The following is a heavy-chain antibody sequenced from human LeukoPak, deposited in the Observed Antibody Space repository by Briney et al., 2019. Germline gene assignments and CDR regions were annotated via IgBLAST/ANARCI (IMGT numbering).Heavy chain of an antibody. CDR1: GGTFDKYA. Sequence: SSVKVSCKAHGGTFDKYAITWVRQAPGQGLAWMGWFNPILETTRNAHQIQGRVTITADKSTDTACMKLSSLRPDDTAVYYCARVGKDSPMVGWGYIHYFYYIDVWGKGTTVTVS. D-gene: IGHD5-18*01. CDR3: ARVGKDSPMVGWGYIHYFYYIDV. V-gene: IGHV1-69*06. J-gene: IGHJ6*03. CDR2: FNPILETT.